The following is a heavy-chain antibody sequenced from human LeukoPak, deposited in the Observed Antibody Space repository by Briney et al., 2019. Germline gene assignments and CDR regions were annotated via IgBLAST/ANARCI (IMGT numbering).Heavy chain of an antibody. J-gene: IGHJ2*01. D-gene: IGHD2-21*01. CDR1: GGSFSGYY. Sequence: PSETLSLTCAVYGGSFSGYYWSWIRQPPGKGLEWIGEINHSGSTNYNPSLKSRVTISVDTSKNQFSLKLSSVTAADTAVYYCAETGSRDYWYFDLWGRGTLVTVSS. CDR2: INHSGST. V-gene: IGHV4-34*01. CDR3: AETGSRDYWYFDL.